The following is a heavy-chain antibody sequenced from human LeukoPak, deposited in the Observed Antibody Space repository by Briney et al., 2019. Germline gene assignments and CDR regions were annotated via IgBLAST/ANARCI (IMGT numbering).Heavy chain of an antibody. D-gene: IGHD2-2*01. CDR1: GFSLSSYW. J-gene: IGHJ4*02. CDR3: ARDQRYYSSSSGPWEPFDY. CDR2: RKQDGSEK. V-gene: IGHV3-7*05. Sequence: GGSLRLSCATSGFSLSSYWMSWGRWAPGKRLEWVANRKQDGSEKYYVDSVKGRFTISRDNAKNSLYLQMNSLRAEDTAVYYCARDQRYYSSSSGPWEPFDYWGQGTLVTVSS.